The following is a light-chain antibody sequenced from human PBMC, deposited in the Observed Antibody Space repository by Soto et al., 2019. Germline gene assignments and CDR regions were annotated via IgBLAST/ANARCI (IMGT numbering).Light chain of an antibody. CDR3: SSYTSSSRG. Sequence: QSVLTQPASVSGSPGQPITISCTGTSIDVGGYNYVSWYQQHPGKAPKLMIYDVSNRPSGVSNRFSGSKSGNTASLTISGLQAEDEADYYCSSYTSSSRGFGTGTKVTVL. J-gene: IGLJ1*01. V-gene: IGLV2-14*01. CDR1: SIDVGGYNY. CDR2: DVS.